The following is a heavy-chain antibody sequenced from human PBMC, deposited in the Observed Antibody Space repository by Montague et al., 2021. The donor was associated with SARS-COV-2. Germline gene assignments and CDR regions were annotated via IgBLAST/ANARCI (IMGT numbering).Heavy chain of an antibody. D-gene: IGHD1-26*01. J-gene: IGHJ3*02. Sequence: SETLSLTCTVSGGSISSSSYYWGWIRQPPGKGLEWIGSIYYSGSTYYNPSLKSRVTISVDTSKNQFSLKLSSVTAADTAFYYCARRGRKLLPVATTIGGFDIWGQGTMVTVSS. V-gene: IGHV4-39*01. CDR3: ARRGRKLLPVATTIGGFDI. CDR2: IYYSGST. CDR1: GGSISSSSYY.